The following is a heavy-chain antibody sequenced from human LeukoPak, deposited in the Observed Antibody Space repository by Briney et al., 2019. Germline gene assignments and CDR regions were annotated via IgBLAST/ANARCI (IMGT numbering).Heavy chain of an antibody. CDR2: ISWDGGST. Sequence: GGSLRLSCAASGFTFDDYTMHWVRHAPGKGLEWVSLISWDGGSTYYADSVKGRFTISRDNSKNSLYLQMNSLRTEDTALYYCAKGCGGDCYSLDYWGQGTLVTVSS. J-gene: IGHJ4*02. CDR1: GFTFDDYT. V-gene: IGHV3-43*01. D-gene: IGHD2-21*01. CDR3: AKGCGGDCYSLDY.